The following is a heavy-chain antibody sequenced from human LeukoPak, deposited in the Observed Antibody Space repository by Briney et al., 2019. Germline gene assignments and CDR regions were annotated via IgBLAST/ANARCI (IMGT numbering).Heavy chain of an antibody. CDR3: AREDYDDSGAWYFDL. CDR1: GGSISSYY. D-gene: IGHD3-3*01. J-gene: IGHJ2*01. CDR2: IYTSGST. Sequence: PSETLSLTCTVSGGSISSYYWSWIRQPAGKGLEWIGRIYTSGSTNYNPSLKSRVTISVDKSKNQFSLKLSSVTAADTAVYYCAREDYDDSGAWYFDLWGRGILVTVSS. V-gene: IGHV4-4*07.